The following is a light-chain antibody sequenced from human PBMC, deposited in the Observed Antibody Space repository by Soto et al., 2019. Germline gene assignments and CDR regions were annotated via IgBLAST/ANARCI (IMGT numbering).Light chain of an antibody. V-gene: IGKV2-28*01. CDR3: MQALQTPYA. Sequence: DIVVTQSPLSLPVTPGEPASISCRSSQSLLHSNGYNYLDWYLQKPGQPPQLLICWGSSRASGVPDRFSGSGSGTDFTLKISRVEAEDVGVYYFMQALQTPYAFGQGTKLQTK. CDR1: QSLLHSNGYNY. CDR2: WGS. J-gene: IGKJ2*01.